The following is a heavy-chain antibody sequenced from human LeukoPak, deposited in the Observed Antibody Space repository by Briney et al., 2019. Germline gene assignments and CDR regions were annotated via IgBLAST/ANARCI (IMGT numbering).Heavy chain of an antibody. CDR2: ISWNSGSI. J-gene: IGHJ4*02. CDR3: AKEVMGDYAFDY. V-gene: IGHV3-9*01. CDR1: GFTFDDYA. Sequence: PGRSLRLSCAASGFTFDDYAMHWVRQAPGKGLEWASGISWNSGSIGYADSVKGRFTISRDNAKNSLYLQMNSLRAEDTALYYCAKEVMGDYAFDYWGQGTLVTVSS. D-gene: IGHD4-17*01.